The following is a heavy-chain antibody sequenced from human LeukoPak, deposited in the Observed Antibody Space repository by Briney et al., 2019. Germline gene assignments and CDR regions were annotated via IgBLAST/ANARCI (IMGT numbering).Heavy chain of an antibody. CDR1: GGSMSSYY. Sequence: SETLSLTCSVSGGSMSSYYWNSIRQAPGKGLEWIGYIYDNGITNYNPSLKSRVTILVDTSKSQFSLRLTSVTAADTAMYYCARDEGYNYVYWYFDIWGRGSLVTVSS. D-gene: IGHD5-18*01. V-gene: IGHV4-59*01. CDR3: ARDEGYNYVYWYFDI. CDR2: IYDNGIT. J-gene: IGHJ2*01.